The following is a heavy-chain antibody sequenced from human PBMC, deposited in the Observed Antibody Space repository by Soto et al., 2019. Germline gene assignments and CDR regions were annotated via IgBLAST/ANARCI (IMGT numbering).Heavy chain of an antibody. CDR3: ARRYCGGDCRGTFDI. CDR1: GGSISSYY. J-gene: IGHJ3*02. CDR2: VYDTGST. D-gene: IGHD2-21*02. V-gene: IGHV4-59*01. Sequence: QVQLQESGPGLVKPSETLSLTCTVSGGSISSYYWSWIRQPPGKGLEWIGYVYDTGSTNYNPSLESRVTISVDTSKHQFSLKLSSVTAADTAVYYCARRYCGGDCRGTFDIWGQGTKVTVSS.